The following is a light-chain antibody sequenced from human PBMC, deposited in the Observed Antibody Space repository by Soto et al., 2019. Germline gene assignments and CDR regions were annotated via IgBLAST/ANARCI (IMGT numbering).Light chain of an antibody. CDR2: AAS. CDR1: QGISNY. J-gene: IGKJ1*01. V-gene: IGKV1-27*01. Sequence: DFQMTQSPSSLSASVGESVTMTCRATQGISNYLAWYQQKPGKVPKLLIYAASALQSGVPSRFSGSGSGTDFTLTISSLQPEDVATYYCHKYNSAPRTFGQGTKVEIK. CDR3: HKYNSAPRT.